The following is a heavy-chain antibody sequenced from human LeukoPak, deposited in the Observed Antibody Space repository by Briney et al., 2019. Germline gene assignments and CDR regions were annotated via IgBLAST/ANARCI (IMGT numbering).Heavy chain of an antibody. CDR1: GYTFTGYY. J-gene: IGHJ3*02. V-gene: IGHV1-2*04. CDR2: INPNSGGT. D-gene: IGHD1-26*01. CDR3: AGRRMAGSSLDAFDI. Sequence: ASVKVSCKASGYTFTGYYMHWVRQAPGQGLEWMGWINPNSGGTNYAQKFQGWVTMTRDTSISTAYMELSRLRSDDTAVYYCAGRRMAGSSLDAFDIWGQGTMVTVSS.